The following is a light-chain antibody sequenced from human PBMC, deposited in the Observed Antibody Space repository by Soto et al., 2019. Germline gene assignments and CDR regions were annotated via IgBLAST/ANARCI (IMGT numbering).Light chain of an antibody. J-gene: IGKJ1*01. Sequence: EIVLTHSPDTLSLSPGERATLSCRASESVSNNYLAWYQQKPGQAPRLVIYGASSRATGIPDRFSGSGSGTDVTLTISRLEPEDFAVYYCQQYSKSPLTFGQGTKVEIK. CDR2: GAS. CDR3: QQYSKSPLT. V-gene: IGKV3-20*01. CDR1: ESVSNNY.